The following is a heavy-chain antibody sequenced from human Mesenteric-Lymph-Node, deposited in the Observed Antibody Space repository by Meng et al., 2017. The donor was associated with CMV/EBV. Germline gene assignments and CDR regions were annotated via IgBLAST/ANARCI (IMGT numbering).Heavy chain of an antibody. CDR2: INSDGSST. Sequence: ETLSLTCAASGLTFSNYWMHWVRHAPGKGLVWVSRINSDGSSTSYADSVKGRFTISRDNAKNTLYLQMNSLRAEDTAVYYCARSVARYNWFDPWGQGTLVTVSS. J-gene: IGHJ5*02. V-gene: IGHV3-74*01. CDR1: GLTFSNYW. CDR3: ARSVARYNWFDP. D-gene: IGHD2-21*01.